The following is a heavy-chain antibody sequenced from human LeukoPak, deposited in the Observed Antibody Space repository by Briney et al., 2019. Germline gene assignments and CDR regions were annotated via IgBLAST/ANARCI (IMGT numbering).Heavy chain of an antibody. CDR2: ISSDGSGK. V-gene: IGHV3-7*01. Sequence: GGSLRLSCAASGFTFSTYWMTWIRQAPGKGLEWVASISSDGSGKYYMDSVKGRFTISRDNAKNSLFLQMNSLGAEDTAVCHCGRVRPGDADYWGQGTLVTVSS. CDR3: GRVRPGDADY. J-gene: IGHJ4*02. CDR1: GFTFSTYW. D-gene: IGHD1-26*01.